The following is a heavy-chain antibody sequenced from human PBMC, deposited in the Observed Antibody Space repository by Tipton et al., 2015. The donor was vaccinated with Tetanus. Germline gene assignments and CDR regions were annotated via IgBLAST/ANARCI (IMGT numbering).Heavy chain of an antibody. CDR2: INYDGST. CDR3: ARGDYYGSGTYDV. CDR1: GGTFNNYF. D-gene: IGHD3-10*01. J-gene: IGHJ6*02. V-gene: IGHV4-34*01. Sequence: LRLSCAVYGGTFNNYFWTWIRQPPGKGLEWIGEINYDGSTNYSPSLKSRVTLSLDTTKKQVSLKLSSVTAADTAVYYCARGDYYGSGTYDVWGQGTTVTVSS.